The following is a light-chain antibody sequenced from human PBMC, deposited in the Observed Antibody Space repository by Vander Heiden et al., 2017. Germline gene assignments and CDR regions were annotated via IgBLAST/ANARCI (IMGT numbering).Light chain of an antibody. Sequence: QTILTQPPSASGTPGQRVTIYCSGSSPNIGAGHVNWYQQLPGAAPKVLMYGTSQRPSGVADRFSGSKSGTSATLAISGLRSDDEADYYCASWDDSLSVVLFGGGTRLTVL. CDR2: GTS. J-gene: IGLJ3*02. V-gene: IGLV1-47*01. CDR3: ASWDDSLSVVL. CDR1: SPNIGAGH.